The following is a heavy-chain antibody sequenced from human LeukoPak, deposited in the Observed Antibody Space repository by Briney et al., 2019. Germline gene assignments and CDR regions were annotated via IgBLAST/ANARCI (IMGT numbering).Heavy chain of an antibody. Sequence: ASVKVSCKASGYTFTGYYMHWVRQAPGQGLEWMGWINPNSGGTNYAQKFQGRVTMTRDTSISTAYMELSRLRSDDTAVYYCARPPYYYDSSGSYWGQGTLVTVSS. D-gene: IGHD3-22*01. CDR1: GYTFTGYY. CDR3: ARPPYYYDSSGSY. V-gene: IGHV1-2*02. J-gene: IGHJ4*02. CDR2: INPNSGGT.